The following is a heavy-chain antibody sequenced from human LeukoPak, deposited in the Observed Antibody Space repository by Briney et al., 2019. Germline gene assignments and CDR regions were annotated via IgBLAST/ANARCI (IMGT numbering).Heavy chain of an antibody. D-gene: IGHD3-9*01. J-gene: IGHJ4*02. V-gene: IGHV3-23*01. Sequence: GGSLRLSCAASGFTFSNYAMYWVRQAPGKGLEWVSAVSGRDDSTYYADSVKGRFTISRDTSKNTLYLQMNSLRADDTAVYYCAKWGDYDILTGYYDPDYWGQGTLVTVSS. CDR2: VSGRDDST. CDR3: AKWGDYDILTGYYDPDY. CDR1: GFTFSNYA.